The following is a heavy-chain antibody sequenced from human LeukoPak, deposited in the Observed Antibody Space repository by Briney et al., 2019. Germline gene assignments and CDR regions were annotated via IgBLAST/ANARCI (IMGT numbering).Heavy chain of an antibody. D-gene: IGHD5-24*01. V-gene: IGHV3-74*01. CDR3: ARALDGTRNAFDI. CDR1: GFTFSTYW. CDR2: ISSDGSST. J-gene: IGHJ3*02. Sequence: GGSLRLSCAASGFTFSTYWMHWVRQAPGEGLVWVSRISSDGSSTNYADSVKGRFTISGDSAKNTLYLQMNSLRAEDTAVYYCARALDGTRNAFDIWGQGTMVTVSS.